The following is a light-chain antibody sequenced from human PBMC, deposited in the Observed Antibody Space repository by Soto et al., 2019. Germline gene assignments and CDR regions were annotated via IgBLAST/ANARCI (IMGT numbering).Light chain of an antibody. V-gene: IGKV1-33*01. Sequence: DIQMTQSPSSLSASVGDRVTITCQASDDITNYLNWYQHKPGKAPKLLIYGASNLETGVPSRFSGSGSGTDFTFTISSLQPEDIATYYCQYCDYLPLFGPGTTVDFK. CDR2: GAS. CDR3: QYCDYLPL. CDR1: DDITNY. J-gene: IGKJ3*01.